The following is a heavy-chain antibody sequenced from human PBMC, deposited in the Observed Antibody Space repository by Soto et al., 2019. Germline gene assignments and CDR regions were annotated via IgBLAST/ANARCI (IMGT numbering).Heavy chain of an antibody. CDR2: ISGSGGST. D-gene: IGHD6-6*01. CDR3: AKDVAARQRNYYGMDV. J-gene: IGHJ6*02. CDR1: GFTFSSYA. V-gene: IGHV3-23*01. Sequence: VGSLRVSCAASGFTFSSYAMSWVRQAPGKGLEWVSAISGSGGSTYYADSVKGRFTISRDNSKNTLYLQMNSLRAEDTAVYYCAKDVAARQRNYYGMDVWGQGTTVTVSS.